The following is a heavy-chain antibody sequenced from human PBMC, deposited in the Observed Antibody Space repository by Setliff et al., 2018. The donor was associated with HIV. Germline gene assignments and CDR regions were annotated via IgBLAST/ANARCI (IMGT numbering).Heavy chain of an antibody. D-gene: IGHD1-26*01. CDR1: GFTFGEYA. CDR2: IRSKGYGGTT. Sequence: LRLSFRASGFTFGEYAMSWVRQAPGKGLEWVGFIRSKGYGGTTEYAASVKGRFTISRDDSKSIAYLQMNSLKTEDTAVYYCTRVEWDLQSEYWGQGTLVTVSS. CDR3: TRVEWDLQSEY. V-gene: IGHV3-49*04. J-gene: IGHJ4*02.